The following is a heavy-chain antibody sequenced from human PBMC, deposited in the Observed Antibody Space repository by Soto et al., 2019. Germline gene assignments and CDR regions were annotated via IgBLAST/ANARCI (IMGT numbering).Heavy chain of an antibody. J-gene: IGHJ4*02. Sequence: GGSLRLSCAASGFTFDDYAMHWVRQAPGKGLEWVSGISWNSGSIGYADSVKGRFTISRDNAKNSLYLQMNSLRAEDTALYYCAKDMEQWREPYYFDYWGQGTLVTVSS. CDR3: AKDMEQWREPYYFDY. V-gene: IGHV3-9*01. CDR1: GFTFDDYA. D-gene: IGHD6-19*01. CDR2: ISWNSGSI.